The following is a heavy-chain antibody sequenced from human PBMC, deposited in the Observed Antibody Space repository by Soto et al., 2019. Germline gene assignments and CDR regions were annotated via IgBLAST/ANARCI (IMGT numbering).Heavy chain of an antibody. V-gene: IGHV3-53*01. D-gene: IGHD6-19*01. CDR1: GFTVSSNY. CDR3: ARAAGREQWLLY. CDR2: IYSGGST. J-gene: IGHJ4*02. Sequence: GGSLRLFCAASGFTVSSNYMSWVRQAPGKGLEWVSVIYSGGSTYYADSVKGRFTISRDNSKNTLYLQMNSLRAEDTAVYYCARAAGREQWLLYWGQGTLVTVSS.